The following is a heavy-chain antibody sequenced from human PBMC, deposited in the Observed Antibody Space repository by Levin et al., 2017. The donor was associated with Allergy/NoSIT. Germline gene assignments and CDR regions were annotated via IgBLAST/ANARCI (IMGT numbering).Heavy chain of an antibody. CDR2: IKSKTDGETT. CDR1: GFIFRNAW. J-gene: IGHJ4*02. D-gene: IGHD2-2*02. CDR3: ATAIGVTNN. V-gene: IGHV3-15*01. Sequence: GGSLRLSCAASGFIFRNAWLSWVRQAPGKGLEWVGRIKSKTDGETTDYAAPVKGRFTISRDDSKVTVFLQMNSLKSEDTAVYYCATAIGVTNNWGRGTLVIVSS.